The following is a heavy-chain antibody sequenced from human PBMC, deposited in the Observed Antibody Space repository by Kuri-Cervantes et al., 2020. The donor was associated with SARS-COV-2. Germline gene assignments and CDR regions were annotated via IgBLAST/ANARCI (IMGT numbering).Heavy chain of an antibody. V-gene: IGHV4-34*01. D-gene: IGHD3-10*01. Sequence: SQTLSLTCAVYGGSFSDNHWTWVRQPPGKGLEWIGEINYSGTTNYNPSLKSRVTMSVDTSKNQFSLNLTSVTAADTAAYYCARLRCHNNAWFVTGYYMDVWGKGTTVTVSS. CDR3: ARLRCHNNAWFVTGYYMDV. CDR1: GGSFSDNH. CDR2: INYSGTT. J-gene: IGHJ6*03.